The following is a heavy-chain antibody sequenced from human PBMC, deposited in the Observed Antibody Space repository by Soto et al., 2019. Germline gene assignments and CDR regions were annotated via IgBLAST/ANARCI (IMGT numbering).Heavy chain of an antibody. D-gene: IGHD7-27*01. CDR1: GFTFSSYT. CDR2: ISGSGRST. J-gene: IGHJ4*02. Sequence: EVQLLESGGGVVEPGGSRRLSCAASGFTFSSYTMSWVRQAPGKGLEWVSTISGSGRSTYSADSVKGRFTISRDNSKNPLYLQMNSLRVEDTAIYYCAKAWGIDYWGQGTLVTVSS. CDR3: AKAWGIDY. V-gene: IGHV3-23*01.